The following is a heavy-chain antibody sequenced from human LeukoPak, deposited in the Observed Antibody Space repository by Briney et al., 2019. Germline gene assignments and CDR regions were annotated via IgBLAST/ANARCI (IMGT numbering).Heavy chain of an antibody. J-gene: IGHJ1*01. CDR1: GGSISSGGYY. Sequence: SETLSLTCTVSGGSISSGGYYWSWIRQHPGKGLEWIGEINHSGSTNYNPSLKSRVTISVDTSKNQFSLKLSSVTAADTAVYYCARSARYYGDSRGYFQHWGQGTLVTVSS. CDR3: ARSARYYGDSRGYFQH. V-gene: IGHV4-39*07. D-gene: IGHD4-17*01. CDR2: INHSGST.